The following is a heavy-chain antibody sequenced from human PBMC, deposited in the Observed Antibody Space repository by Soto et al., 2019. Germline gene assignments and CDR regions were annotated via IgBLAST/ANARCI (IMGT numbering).Heavy chain of an antibody. CDR2: ISHDASNK. D-gene: IGHD3-9*01. CDR3: ARETRTYYDILTPPGSFDY. Sequence: GGSLRLSCAASGFTFSSYAMHWVRQAPGKGLEWVAVISHDASNKYYADSVKGRFTTSRDNSKNALYLQMNSLRAEDTAVYYSARETRTYYDILTPPGSFDYWGQGTLVTVYS. CDR1: GFTFSSYA. J-gene: IGHJ4*02. V-gene: IGHV3-30-3*01.